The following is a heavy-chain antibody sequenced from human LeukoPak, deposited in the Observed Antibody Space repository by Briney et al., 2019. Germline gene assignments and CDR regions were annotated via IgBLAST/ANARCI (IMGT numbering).Heavy chain of an antibody. V-gene: IGHV1-18*01. J-gene: IGHJ5*02. Sequence: ASVKVPCKASGYTFTSYSFSWVRQAPGQGLEWMGWVSTNNDKANYAQKLQGRVTMTTDTSTSTAYMELRSLSSDDTAVYYCARVVTGYYRLDPWGLGTLVTVSS. CDR2: VSTNNDKA. CDR1: GYTFTSYS. D-gene: IGHD3-9*01. CDR3: ARVVTGYYRLDP.